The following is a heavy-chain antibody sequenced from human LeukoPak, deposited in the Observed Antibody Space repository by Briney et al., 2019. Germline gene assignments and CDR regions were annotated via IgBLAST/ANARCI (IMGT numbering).Heavy chain of an antibody. V-gene: IGHV4-59*01. CDR3: AAHIVVAHGARDAFDI. Sequence: PSETLSLTCTLSGLSISSYYSSWIRHPPQEGREGGGYIYYSGSTNYNPSLKSRVTISVDTSKHQFSLKLSSVTAADTAVYYCAAHIVVAHGARDAFDIWGQGTMVTVSS. CDR1: GLSISSYY. J-gene: IGHJ3*02. CDR2: IYYSGST. D-gene: IGHD2-21*01.